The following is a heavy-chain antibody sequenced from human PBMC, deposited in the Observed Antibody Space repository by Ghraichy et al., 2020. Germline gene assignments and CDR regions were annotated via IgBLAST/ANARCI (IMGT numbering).Heavy chain of an antibody. CDR2: ISSVSSYI. CDR3: ARSREVYDSSGYFYAY. Sequence: GESLNISCAASGFSFSSYNMTWVRQAPGKGLEWVSSISSVSSYIHYAESVKGRFTISRDNAKSSLFLQMDGLRAEDTAVYYCARSREVYDSSGYFYAYWGQGTLVTVSS. V-gene: IGHV3-21*01. CDR1: GFSFSSYN. D-gene: IGHD3-22*01. J-gene: IGHJ4*02.